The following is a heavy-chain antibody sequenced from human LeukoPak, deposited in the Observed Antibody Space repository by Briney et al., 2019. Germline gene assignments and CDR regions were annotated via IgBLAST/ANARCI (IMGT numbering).Heavy chain of an antibody. CDR3: ARGSAYAYYYGKFDP. D-gene: IGHD3-10*01. J-gene: IGHJ5*02. V-gene: IGHV3-74*01. Sequence: GGSLRLSCAVSGVSFSSHWMHWVRQVPGKGLVWVSRINSDESSTSYADTVKGRFTISRDNAKNTLFLQMNSLRAEDTAVYYCARGSAYAYYYGKFDPWGQGTLVTVSS. CDR2: INSDESST. CDR1: GVSFSSHW.